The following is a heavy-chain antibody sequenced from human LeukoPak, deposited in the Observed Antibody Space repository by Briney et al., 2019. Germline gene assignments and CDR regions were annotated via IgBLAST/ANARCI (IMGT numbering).Heavy chain of an antibody. J-gene: IGHJ5*02. Sequence: SETLSLTCTVSGGSISSYYWSWIRQPPGKGLEWIGYIYYSGSTNYNPSLKSRVTISVDTSKNQFSLKLNSVTAADTAVYYCAGAYDIVGATVFDPWGQGTLVTVSS. CDR2: IYYSGST. V-gene: IGHV4-59*08. D-gene: IGHD1-26*01. CDR3: AGAYDIVGATVFDP. CDR1: GGSISSYY.